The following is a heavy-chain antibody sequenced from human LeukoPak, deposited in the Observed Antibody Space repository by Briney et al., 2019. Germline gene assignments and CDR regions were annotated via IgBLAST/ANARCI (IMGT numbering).Heavy chain of an antibody. V-gene: IGHV1-2*02. CDR3: ARSYNWNDPFDY. Sequence: GASVKVSCKASGYTFTSYYMHWVRQAPGQGLEWMGWINPNSGGTNYAQKFQGRVTMTRDTSISTAYMELSRLRSDDTAVYYCARSYNWNDPFDYWGQGTLVTVSS. CDR1: GYTFTSYY. D-gene: IGHD1-1*01. J-gene: IGHJ4*02. CDR2: INPNSGGT.